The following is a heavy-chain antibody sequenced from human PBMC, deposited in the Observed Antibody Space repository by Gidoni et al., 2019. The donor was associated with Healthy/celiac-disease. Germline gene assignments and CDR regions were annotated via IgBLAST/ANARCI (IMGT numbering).Heavy chain of an antibody. D-gene: IGHD6-13*01. Sequence: QVQLVESGGGVVQPGRSLRLSCAASGFTFSSYGMHWVRQAPGKGLGGVAVIWYDGSNKYYADSVKGRFTISRDNSKNTLYLQMNSLRAEDTAVYYCARATQLVRRGDAFDIWGQGTMVTVSS. J-gene: IGHJ3*02. CDR3: ARATQLVRRGDAFDI. V-gene: IGHV3-33*01. CDR2: IWYDGSNK. CDR1: GFTFSSYG.